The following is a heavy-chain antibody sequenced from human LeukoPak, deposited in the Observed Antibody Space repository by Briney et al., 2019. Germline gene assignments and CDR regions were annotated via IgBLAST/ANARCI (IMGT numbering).Heavy chain of an antibody. V-gene: IGHV3-74*01. CDR1: GFTFSSYW. Sequence: GGSLRLSCAASGFTFSSYWMHWVRQAPGKGLVWVSRIKSDGSTNYTDSVKGRFTISRDNAKNTLSLQMNSLSAEDTGVYYCARAPSEIGGYYPEYFRHWGQGTLVTVSS. CDR2: IKSDGST. CDR3: ARAPSEIGGYYPEYFRH. D-gene: IGHD3-22*01. J-gene: IGHJ1*01.